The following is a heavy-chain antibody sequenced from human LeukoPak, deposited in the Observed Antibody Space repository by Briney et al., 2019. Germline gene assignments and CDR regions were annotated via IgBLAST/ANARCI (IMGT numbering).Heavy chain of an antibody. Sequence: SETLSLTCTVSGGSINDYYWTWSRQTPGKRLEWLGYIHSNGNTSYSPSLKRRVIMSVDTSKNHCSLRLSSVPTADTAVYYCARGVPYFDPSGDIYIDAFDIWGQGTMVTVSS. J-gene: IGHJ3*02. V-gene: IGHV4-59*01. CDR1: GGSINDYY. CDR2: IHSNGNT. D-gene: IGHD2-15*01. CDR3: ARGVPYFDPSGDIYIDAFDI.